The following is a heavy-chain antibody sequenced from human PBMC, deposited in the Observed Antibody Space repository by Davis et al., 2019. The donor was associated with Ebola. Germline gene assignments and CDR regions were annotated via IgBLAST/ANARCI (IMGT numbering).Heavy chain of an antibody. CDR3: ARGGKSSTSCYNCYFDY. J-gene: IGHJ4*02. CDR2: IYYSGST. CDR1: GGSVGSGSYY. V-gene: IGHV4-61*01. D-gene: IGHD2-2*02. Sequence: MPSETLSLTCTVSGGSVGSGSYYWSWIRQPPGKGLEWIGYIYYSGSTNYNPSLKSRVTISVDTSKNQFSLKLSSVTAADTAVYYCARGGKSSTSCYNCYFDYWGQGTLVTVSS.